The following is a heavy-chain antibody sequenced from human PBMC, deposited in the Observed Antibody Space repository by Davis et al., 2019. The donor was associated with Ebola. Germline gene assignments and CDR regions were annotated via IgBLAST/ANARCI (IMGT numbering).Heavy chain of an antibody. CDR1: GGSISSYY. CDR3: ARHRVGFWSGNPIDY. D-gene: IGHD3-3*01. CDR2: VHYSGST. J-gene: IGHJ4*02. Sequence: SETLSLTCTVSGGSISSYYWAWIRQPPGKGLEWIGYVHYSGSTKYYPSLKSRVTKSVDTSKNQFSLKLSSVTAADTAVYYCARHRVGFWSGNPIDYWGQGTLVTVSS. V-gene: IGHV4-59*08.